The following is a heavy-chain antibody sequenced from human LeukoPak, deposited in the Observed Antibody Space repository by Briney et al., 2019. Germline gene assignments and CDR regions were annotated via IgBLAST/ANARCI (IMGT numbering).Heavy chain of an antibody. J-gene: IGHJ2*01. CDR2: IIPIFGTA. CDR3: ARVGSGSSSWYLLWNPAWYFDL. D-gene: IGHD6-13*01. Sequence: ASVKVSCKASGGTFSSYAISWVRQAPGQGLEWMGGIIPIFGTANYAQKFQGRVTITTDESTSTAYMELSSLRSEDTAVYYCARVGSGSSSWYLLWNPAWYFDLWGRGTLVTVSS. V-gene: IGHV1-69*05. CDR1: GGTFSSYA.